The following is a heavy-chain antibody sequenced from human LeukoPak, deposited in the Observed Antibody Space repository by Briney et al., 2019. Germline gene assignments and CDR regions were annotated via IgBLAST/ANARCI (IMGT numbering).Heavy chain of an antibody. D-gene: IGHD3-22*01. CDR3: ARDGPLYYDSSGYTNWFDP. V-gene: IGHV4-39*07. CDR1: GGSISSSSYY. J-gene: IGHJ5*02. CDR2: IYYSGST. Sequence: SETLSLTCTVSGGSISSSSYYWGWIRQPPGKGLERIGSIYYSGSTYYNPSLKSRVTIPVDTSKNQFSLKLSSVTAADTAVYYCARDGPLYYDSSGYTNWFDPWGQGTLVTVSS.